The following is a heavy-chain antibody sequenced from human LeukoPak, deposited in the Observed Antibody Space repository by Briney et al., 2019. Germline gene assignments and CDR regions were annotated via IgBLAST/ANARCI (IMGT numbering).Heavy chain of an antibody. D-gene: IGHD2/OR15-2a*01. CDR3: ARNMGDY. V-gene: IGHV3-7*04. Sequence: GGSLRLSCTASGFTFSTYWMTWVRQAPGKGLEWVANINQDGSKKNYVDSVKGRFTISRDNAKNSLYLQMNSLRAEDTAVYYCARNMGDYWGQGTLVTVSS. J-gene: IGHJ4*02. CDR1: GFTFSTYW. CDR2: INQDGSKK.